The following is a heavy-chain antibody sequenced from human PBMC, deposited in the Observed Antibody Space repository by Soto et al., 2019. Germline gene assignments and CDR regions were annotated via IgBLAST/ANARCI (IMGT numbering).Heavy chain of an antibody. V-gene: IGHV1-69*13. D-gene: IGHD3-10*01. J-gene: IGHJ6*02. CDR2: IIPIFGTA. CDR1: GGTFSSYP. Sequence: GASVKVSCNASGGTFSSYPISWVRQAPGQGLEWMGGIIPIFGTANDAQKSQRRVTITADESTSTAYMELSSLRSEDTAVYYCARVLVTMVRAVLAYGMDVWGQGTTVTVSS. CDR3: ARVLVTMVRAVLAYGMDV.